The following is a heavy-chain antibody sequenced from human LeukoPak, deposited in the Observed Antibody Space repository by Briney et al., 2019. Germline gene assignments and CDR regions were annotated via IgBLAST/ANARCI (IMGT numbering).Heavy chain of an antibody. CDR1: GFIFSHYG. D-gene: IGHD3-10*01. J-gene: IGHJ4*02. CDR3: ARGRTGPDY. Sequence: GGSLRLSCAASGFIFSHYGMSWVRQAPGKGLEWVSSVSSSGGYTYYADSVKGRFTISRDNAKNSLCLQMNSLRAEDTAVYYCARGRTGPDYWGQGTLVTVSS. V-gene: IGHV3-21*01. CDR2: VSSSGGYT.